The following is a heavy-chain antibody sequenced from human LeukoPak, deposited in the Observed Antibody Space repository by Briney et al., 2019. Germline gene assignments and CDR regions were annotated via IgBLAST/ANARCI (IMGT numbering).Heavy chain of an antibody. Sequence: ASVKVSCKPSGYTFTGYYMHWVRQAPGQGLEWMGWINPNSDGTYYAQKFQGRVTVTRDTSISTAYLELSRLRSDDTAVYYCARVPTMVRGAQGYYYYYMDVWGKGTTVTVSS. CDR1: GYTFTGYY. J-gene: IGHJ6*03. CDR2: INPNSDGT. V-gene: IGHV1-2*02. D-gene: IGHD3-10*01. CDR3: ARVPTMVRGAQGYYYYYMDV.